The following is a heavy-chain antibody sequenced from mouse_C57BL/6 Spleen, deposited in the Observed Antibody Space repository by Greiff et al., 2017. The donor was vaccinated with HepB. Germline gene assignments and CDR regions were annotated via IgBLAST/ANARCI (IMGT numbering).Heavy chain of an antibody. CDR2: IYPRSGNT. J-gene: IGHJ4*01. V-gene: IGHV1-81*01. CDR1: GYTFTSYG. D-gene: IGHD2-5*01. CDR3: ERVYSNYETMDY. Sequence: QVQLQQSGAELARPGASVKLSCKASGYTFTSYGISWVKQRTGQGLEWIGEIYPRSGNTYYNEKLKGKATLTADKSSSTAYMELRSLTSEDSAVYFCERVYSNYETMDYWGQGTSVTVSS.